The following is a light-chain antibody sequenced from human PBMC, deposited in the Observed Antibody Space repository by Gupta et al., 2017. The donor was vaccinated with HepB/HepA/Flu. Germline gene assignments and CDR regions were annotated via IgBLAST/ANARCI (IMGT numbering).Light chain of an antibody. V-gene: IGKV3-11*01. CDR1: QSVNTY. CDR3: QHRINWPLT. Sequence: EIVLTQSPATLSLSPGERATLSCRASQSVNTYLAWYQQKPGQAPRLLIYDASKRATGIPARFSGSGSGTDFTLTVSSLEPEDFAIYYCQHRINWPLTVGGGTKVEIK. J-gene: IGKJ4*01. CDR2: DAS.